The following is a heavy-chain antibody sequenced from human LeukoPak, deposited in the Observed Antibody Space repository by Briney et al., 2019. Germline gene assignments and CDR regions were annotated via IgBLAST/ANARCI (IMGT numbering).Heavy chain of an antibody. J-gene: IGHJ4*01. D-gene: IGHD3-16*01. Sequence: PSETLSLTCTVSDYSIRSGFYWGWIRQPPGKGLEWIGTIYHSGDTYYNLSLKSRVTISVDTSKNQFSLKLSSVTAADTAVYYCARRSPGGNIDYWGHGTLVTVSS. V-gene: IGHV4-38-2*02. CDR1: DYSIRSGFY. CDR2: IYHSGDT. CDR3: ARRSPGGNIDY.